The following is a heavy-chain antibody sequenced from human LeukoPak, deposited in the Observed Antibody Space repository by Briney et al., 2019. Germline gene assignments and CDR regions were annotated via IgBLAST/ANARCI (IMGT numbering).Heavy chain of an antibody. CDR3: ARDWDTYYYGSGPFDY. V-gene: IGHV1-18*04. CDR2: ISAYNGNR. D-gene: IGHD3-10*01. J-gene: IGHJ4*02. CDR1: GYTFTRYG. Sequence: ASVKVSRKGSGYTFTRYGISWVRQAPAQGREGMGCISAYNGNRNYAQKLQGRVTMTTDTSKSTAYMELRSLRSDDTAVYYCARDWDTYYYGSGPFDYWGQGTLVTVSS.